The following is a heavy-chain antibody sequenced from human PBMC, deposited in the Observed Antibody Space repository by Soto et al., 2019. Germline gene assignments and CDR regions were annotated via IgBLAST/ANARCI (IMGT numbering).Heavy chain of an antibody. J-gene: IGHJ4*02. V-gene: IGHV4-39*01. D-gene: IGHD3-16*02. CDR1: GGSISSSSYY. CDR3: ARPPARALTFGEVIVYFDY. CDR2: IYYSGST. Sequence: SETLSLTCTVSGGSISSSSYYWGWIRQPPGKGLEWIGSIYYSGSTYYNPSLKSRVTISVDTSKHQFSLKLSSVTAADTAVYYCARPPARALTFGEVIVYFDYWCQGTLVTVSS.